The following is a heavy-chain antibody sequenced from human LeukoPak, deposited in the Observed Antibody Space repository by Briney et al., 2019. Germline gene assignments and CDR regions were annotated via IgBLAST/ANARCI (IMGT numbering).Heavy chain of an antibody. CDR2: ISSTGTII. V-gene: IGHV3-11*01. CDR3: ARAYSDYDRLFDY. CDR1: GFIFSDYY. J-gene: IGHJ4*02. D-gene: IGHD5-12*01. Sequence: GGSLRLSCAASGFIFSDYYMSWIRQAPGKGLEWVSCISSTGTIIYYADSVRGRFTISRDNTKNSLYLQVNSLRAEDTAVYYCARAYSDYDRLFDYWGQGTLVTVSS.